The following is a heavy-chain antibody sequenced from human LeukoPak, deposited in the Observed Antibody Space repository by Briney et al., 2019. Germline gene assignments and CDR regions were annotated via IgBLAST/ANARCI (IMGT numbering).Heavy chain of an antibody. J-gene: IGHJ4*02. CDR2: IRYDGSHK. Sequence: PGESLRLSCAVSGFTFSNYGMHWVRQAPDKGLEWVAFIRYDGSHKYYADSVKGLFTISRDNSKNTLYLQMSSLRADDTAVFYCAKDSGYYKGYFDYWGQGTLVTVSS. D-gene: IGHD3-22*01. CDR1: GFTFSNYG. V-gene: IGHV3-30*02. CDR3: AKDSGYYKGYFDY.